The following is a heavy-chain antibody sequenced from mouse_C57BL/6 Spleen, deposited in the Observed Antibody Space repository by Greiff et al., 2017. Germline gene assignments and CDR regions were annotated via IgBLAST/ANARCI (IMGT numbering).Heavy chain of an antibody. CDR1: GFTFSSYA. CDR2: ISDGGSYT. Sequence: EVKLEESGGGLVKPGGSLKLSCAASGFTFSSYAMSWVRQTPEKRLEWVATISDGGSYTYYPDNVKGRFTISRDNAKNNLYLQMSHLKSEDTAMYYCARGVAGYFDYWGQGTTLTVSS. CDR3: ARGVAGYFDY. J-gene: IGHJ2*01. D-gene: IGHD1-1*02. V-gene: IGHV5-4*03.